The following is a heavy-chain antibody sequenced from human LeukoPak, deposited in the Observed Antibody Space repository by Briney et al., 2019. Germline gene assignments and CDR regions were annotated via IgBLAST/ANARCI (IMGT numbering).Heavy chain of an antibody. D-gene: IGHD5-24*01. V-gene: IGHV4-59*01. CDR2: IYYSGST. CDR3: ARGGGMGHYYYYMDV. Sequence: GSLRLSCAASGIIFSNYWMHWVRQAPGKGLEWIGYIYYSGSTNYNPSLKSRVTISVDTSKNQFSLKLSSVTAADTAVYHCARGGGMGHYYYYMDVWGKGTTVTISS. CDR1: GIIFSNYW. J-gene: IGHJ6*03.